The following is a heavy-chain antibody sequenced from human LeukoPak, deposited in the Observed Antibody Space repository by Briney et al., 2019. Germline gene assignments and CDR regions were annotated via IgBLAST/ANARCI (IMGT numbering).Heavy chain of an antibody. Sequence: GRSLRLSCAASGFTFSSYAMHWVRQAPGKGLEWVAVISYDGSNKYYADSVKGRFTIPRDNSKNTLYLQMNSLRAEDTAVYYCAREPRGGSEIDYWGQGTLVTVSS. CDR2: ISYDGSNK. D-gene: IGHD6-25*01. CDR1: GFTFSSYA. J-gene: IGHJ4*02. V-gene: IGHV3-30*01. CDR3: AREPRGGSEIDY.